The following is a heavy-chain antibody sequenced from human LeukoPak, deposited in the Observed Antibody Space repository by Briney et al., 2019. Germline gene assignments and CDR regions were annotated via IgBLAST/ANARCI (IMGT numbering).Heavy chain of an antibody. CDR3: ARGGDFWSGYYTGYDY. CDR1: GYTFTSYG. D-gene: IGHD3-3*01. Sequence: ASVKVSCKASGYTFTSYGISWVRQAPGQGLEWMGWISAYNGNTNYAQKLQGRVTVTTDTSTSTAYMELRSLRSDDTAVYYCARGGDFWSGYYTGYDYWGQGTLVTVSS. J-gene: IGHJ4*02. V-gene: IGHV1-18*01. CDR2: ISAYNGNT.